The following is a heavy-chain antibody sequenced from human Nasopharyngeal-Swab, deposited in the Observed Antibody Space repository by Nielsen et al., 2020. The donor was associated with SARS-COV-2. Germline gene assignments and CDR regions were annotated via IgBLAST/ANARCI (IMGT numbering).Heavy chain of an antibody. D-gene: IGHD3-3*01. CDR3: ARGLTIFDWFDP. V-gene: IGHV3-11*04. CDR2: ISSSGSMI. J-gene: IGHJ5*02. Sequence: GGSLRLSCAASGFTFSDYYTSWIRHAPGKGLEWVSYISSSGSMIYYADSVKGRFTISRDNAKNSLYLQMNSLRAEDTAVYYCARGLTIFDWFDPWGQGTLVSVSS. CDR1: GFTFSDYY.